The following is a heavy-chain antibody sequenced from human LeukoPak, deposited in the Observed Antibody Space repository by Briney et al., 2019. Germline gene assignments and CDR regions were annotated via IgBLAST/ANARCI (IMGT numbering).Heavy chain of an antibody. CDR1: GFTFSSYW. CDR2: IKQDGNEK. Sequence: PGGSLRLSCAASGFTFSSYWMSWVRQAPGEGLEWVANIKQDGNEKFYVDSVKGRFTISRDNAKNSLYLRMNSLRAEDTAVYYCVRDRLGSGYLLNWGQGTLVTVSS. V-gene: IGHV3-7*01. CDR3: VRDRLGSGYLLN. J-gene: IGHJ4*02. D-gene: IGHD5-12*01.